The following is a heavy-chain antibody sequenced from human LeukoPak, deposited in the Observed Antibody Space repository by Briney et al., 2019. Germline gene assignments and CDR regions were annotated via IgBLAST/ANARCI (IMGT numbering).Heavy chain of an antibody. CDR1: GFTFSNFG. V-gene: IGHV3-30*03. J-gene: IGHJ6*01. CDR2: ISYDGDNK. CDR3: ARYLPGYYYYGVDV. Sequence: GGSLRLSCVASGFTFSNFGMHWVRQAPGKGLEWVAVISYDGDNKDYADSVKGRFTISRDNSKSTLYLQMNSLRGEDTAVYYCARYLPGYYYYGVDVWGQGTMVTVS.